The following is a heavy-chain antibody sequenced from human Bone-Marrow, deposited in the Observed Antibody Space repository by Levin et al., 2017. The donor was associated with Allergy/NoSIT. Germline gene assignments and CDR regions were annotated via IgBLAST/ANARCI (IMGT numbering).Heavy chain of an antibody. CDR3: ANRQDSGGIHDTSGHNLC. Sequence: GGSLRLSCAAFGFTFSSYDMTWVRQAPGKGLEWVSAISAGGDTTYYAESVRCRFTISRDNSKFTVYLQMNSLRAEDTAVYYCANRQDSGGIHDTSGHNLCWGRRTLVTVSS. J-gene: IGHJ4*02. CDR2: ISAGGDTT. D-gene: IGHD3-22*01. V-gene: IGHV3-23*01. CDR1: GFTFSSYD.